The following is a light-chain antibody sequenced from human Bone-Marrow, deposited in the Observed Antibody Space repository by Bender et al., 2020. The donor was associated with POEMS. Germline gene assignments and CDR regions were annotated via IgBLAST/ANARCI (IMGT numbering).Light chain of an antibody. CDR3: SAWDDSLSGWV. J-gene: IGLJ3*02. CDR2: YAN. CDR1: SPNIGNHG. Sequence: SVVPQPPSLAAAPRQMVIISCSPSSPNIGNHGVTWYHQLPGGAPKLLIYYANLLTPGVSDRLSDSKSGTSACLAISELQSEDEALYYCSAWDDSLSGWVFGGGTKLTVL. V-gene: IGLV1-36*01.